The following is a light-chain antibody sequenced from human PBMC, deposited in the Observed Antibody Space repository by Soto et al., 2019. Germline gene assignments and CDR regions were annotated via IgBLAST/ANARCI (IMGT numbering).Light chain of an antibody. CDR1: QSVLYSSNNKNY. V-gene: IGKV4-1*01. J-gene: IGKJ1*01. Sequence: DIVMTQSPDSLAVSLGERATINCKSSQSVLYSSNNKNYLAWYQQKPGQPPKLLIFWASSRKSGVPDRFSGSGSGTGFTLTISTLQAEDVAVYYCQQYYCTPRTFGQGTKVEIK. CDR3: QQYYCTPRT. CDR2: WAS.